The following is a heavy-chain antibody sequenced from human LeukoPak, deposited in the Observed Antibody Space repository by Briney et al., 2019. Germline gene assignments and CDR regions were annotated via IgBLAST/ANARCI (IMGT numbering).Heavy chain of an antibody. V-gene: IGHV3-73*01. Sequence: GGSLRLSCAASGFTFSGSAMHWVRQASGKGLEWVGRIRSKANSYATAYAASVKGRFTISRDDSKNTAYLQMNSLKTEDTAVYYCTRHYDILTGYYGGAFDIWGQGTMVTVSS. CDR2: IRSKANSYAT. D-gene: IGHD3-9*01. J-gene: IGHJ3*02. CDR3: TRHYDILTGYYGGAFDI. CDR1: GFTFSGSA.